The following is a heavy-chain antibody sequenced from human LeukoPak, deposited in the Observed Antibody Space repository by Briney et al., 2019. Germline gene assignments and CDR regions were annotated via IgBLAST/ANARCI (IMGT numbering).Heavy chain of an antibody. J-gene: IGHJ3*01. D-gene: IGHD3-10*01. CDR3: ARDPGRGYYGSADAFDF. V-gene: IGHV4-4*07. CDR1: GGSVNSYY. CDR2: IHASGNT. Sequence: SSETLSLTCTVSGGSVNSYYWSWIRQPAGKGLEWIGRIHASGNTNYNPSLKSRVTMSVDTSQNQFSLKLRSVTAADTAVYYCARDPGRGYYGSADAFDFWGQGTMVTVSS.